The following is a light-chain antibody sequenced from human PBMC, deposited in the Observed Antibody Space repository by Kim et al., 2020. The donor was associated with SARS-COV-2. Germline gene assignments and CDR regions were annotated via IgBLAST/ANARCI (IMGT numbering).Light chain of an antibody. Sequence: SAAGGDRVAITCRASQGMNNYLAWFQQKPGKAPKSLIYGASTLHRGVPSKFSGSGFGTDFTLTISDLQPEDFASYYCQQYNGYPYTFGQGTKLEI. J-gene: IGKJ2*01. CDR1: QGMNNY. V-gene: IGKV1-16*02. CDR2: GAS. CDR3: QQYNGYPYT.